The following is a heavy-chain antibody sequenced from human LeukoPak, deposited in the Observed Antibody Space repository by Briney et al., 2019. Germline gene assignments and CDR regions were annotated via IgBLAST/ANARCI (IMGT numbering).Heavy chain of an antibody. Sequence: GGSLRLSCAASGFTFSSSWMHWVRQAPGKGLVWVSRINSDGINTSYADSVKGRFTISRDNAKNTLNLQMNSLRAEDTAVYYCARDLGQYYDTSDNWFDPWGQGTLATVSS. V-gene: IGHV3-74*01. CDR2: INSDGINT. CDR1: GFTFSSSW. D-gene: IGHD3-22*01. J-gene: IGHJ5*02. CDR3: ARDLGQYYDTSDNWFDP.